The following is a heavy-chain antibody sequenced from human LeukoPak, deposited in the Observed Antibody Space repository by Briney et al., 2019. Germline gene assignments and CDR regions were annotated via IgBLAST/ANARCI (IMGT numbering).Heavy chain of an antibody. J-gene: IGHJ4*02. V-gene: IGHV3-30*02. Sequence: PGGSLRLSCAASGFTFSSYGMHWVRQAPGKGLEWVAFIRYDGSNKYYADSVKGRFTISRDNSKNTLYLQMNSLRAEDTAVYYCARVGYGGNSFAGDYWGQGTLVTVSS. CDR2: IRYDGSNK. CDR3: ARVGYGGNSFAGDY. D-gene: IGHD4-23*01. CDR1: GFTFSSYG.